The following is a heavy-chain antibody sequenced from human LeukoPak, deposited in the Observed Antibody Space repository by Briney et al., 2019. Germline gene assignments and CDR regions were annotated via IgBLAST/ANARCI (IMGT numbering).Heavy chain of an antibody. CDR1: GYTFTDYY. CDR2: INPNSGGT. V-gene: IGHV1-2*02. Sequence: ASVKVSCKASGYTFTDYYMHWVRQAPGQGLEWMGWINPNSGGTNFAQKFQGRVAMTRGTSISTAYLELGSLRSDDTAVYFCARARWQLVPYFDSWGQGTLVTVSS. D-gene: IGHD6-6*01. J-gene: IGHJ4*02. CDR3: ARARWQLVPYFDS.